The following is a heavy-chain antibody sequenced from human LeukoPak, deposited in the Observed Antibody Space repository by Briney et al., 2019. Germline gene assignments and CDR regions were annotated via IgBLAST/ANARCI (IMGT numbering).Heavy chain of an antibody. CDR2: ISSSSSYI. CDR3: ARDLGYCSSTSCPKVDAFDI. V-gene: IGHV3-21*01. Sequence: PGGSLRLSCAASGLTFSSYSMNWVRQAPGKGLEWVSSISSSSSYIYYADSVKGRFTISRDNAKNSLYLQMNSLRAEDTAVYYCARDLGYCSSTSCPKVDAFDIWGQGTMVTVSS. D-gene: IGHD2-2*01. CDR1: GLTFSSYS. J-gene: IGHJ3*02.